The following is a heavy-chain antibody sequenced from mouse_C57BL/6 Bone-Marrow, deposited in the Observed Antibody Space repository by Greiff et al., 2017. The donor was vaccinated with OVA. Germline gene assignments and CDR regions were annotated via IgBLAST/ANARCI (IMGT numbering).Heavy chain of an antibody. J-gene: IGHJ3*01. CDR2: IYPRSGNT. V-gene: IGHV1-81*01. Sequence: QVQLQQSGAELARPGASVKLSCKASGYTFTSYGISWVKQRTGKGLEWIGEIYPRSGNTYYNEKFKGKATLTADKSSSTAYMELRRLTSEDSAVYFGASDLLLPRWFAYWGQGTLVTVSA. CDR3: ASDLLLPRWFAY. D-gene: IGHD1-1*01. CDR1: GYTFTSYG.